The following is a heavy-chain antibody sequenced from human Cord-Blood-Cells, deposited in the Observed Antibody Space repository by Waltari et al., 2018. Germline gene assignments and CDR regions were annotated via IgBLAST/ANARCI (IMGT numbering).Heavy chain of an antibody. D-gene: IGHD7-27*01. Sequence: QVQLQESGPGLVKPSETLSLTCAVSGYSISSGYYWGWIRQPPGKGLEWIGSIYHSGSTYYNPSLKSRVTISVDTSKNQFSLKLSSVTAADTAVYYCARVWGSRDFDYWGQGTLVTVSS. CDR2: IYHSGST. V-gene: IGHV4-38-2*01. CDR3: ARVWGSRDFDY. CDR1: GYSISSGYY. J-gene: IGHJ4*02.